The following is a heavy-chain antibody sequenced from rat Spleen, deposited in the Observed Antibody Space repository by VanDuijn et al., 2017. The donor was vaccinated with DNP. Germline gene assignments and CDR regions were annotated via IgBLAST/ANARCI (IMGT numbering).Heavy chain of an antibody. J-gene: IGHJ2*01. D-gene: IGHD1-11*01. V-gene: IGHV4-2*01. CDR1: GFIFIVYW. Sequence: EVKLVESGGGLVQPGRSLKLSCAASGFIFIVYWMGWVRQAPGKGLKWIGYINKDSNQKNYTPSLKDKFTISRDNAQNTLYLQMSNLGSEDTAIYYCARGPNYGGYSDYFDYWGQGVIVTVSS. CDR3: ARGPNYGGYSDYFDY. CDR2: INKDSNQK.